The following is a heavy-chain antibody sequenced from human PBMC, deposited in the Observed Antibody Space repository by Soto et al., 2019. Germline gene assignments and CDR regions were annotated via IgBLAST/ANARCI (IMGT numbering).Heavy chain of an antibody. CDR2: IIPILGIA. D-gene: IGHD3-10*01. CDR1: GGTVSRYT. V-gene: IGHV1-69*02. CDR3: ASQPQIPYFQPGPEY. Sequence: GASVKVSCKASGGTVSRYTIGWVRQAPGQGLEWMGRIIPILGIANYAQKFQGRVTITADTSKSQVYLHLNSVTAADTAVFFFASQPQIPYFQPGPEYWGQGTLVSGTS. J-gene: IGHJ4*02.